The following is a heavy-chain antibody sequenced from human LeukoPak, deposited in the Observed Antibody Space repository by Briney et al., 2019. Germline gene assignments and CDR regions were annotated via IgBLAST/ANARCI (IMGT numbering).Heavy chain of an antibody. J-gene: IGHJ4*02. D-gene: IGHD3-10*01. Sequence: GGSLRLACAASGFTFSSYGMSWVRQASGKGREGVGRIRSTAHGYATAYAASVKGRFTISRDDSKNTAYLQMDSLKTEDTAVYYCTGNYYGSGSYADFDYWGQGTLVTVSS. CDR1: GFTFSSYG. CDR2: IRSTAHGYAT. CDR3: TGNYYGSGSYADFDY. V-gene: IGHV3-73*01.